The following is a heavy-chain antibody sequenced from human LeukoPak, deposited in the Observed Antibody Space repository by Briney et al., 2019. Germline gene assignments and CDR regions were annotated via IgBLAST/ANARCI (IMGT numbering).Heavy chain of an antibody. Sequence: SETLSLTCTVSGGSISSYYWSWIRQPAGKGLEWIGRIYTSGSTNYNPSLKSRVTMSVDTSKNQFSLKLSSVTAADTAVYYCARGSPMVRGPKWGGFDYWGQGTLVTVSS. CDR1: GGSISSYY. CDR3: ARGSPMVRGPKWGGFDY. J-gene: IGHJ4*02. V-gene: IGHV4-4*07. D-gene: IGHD3-10*01. CDR2: IYTSGST.